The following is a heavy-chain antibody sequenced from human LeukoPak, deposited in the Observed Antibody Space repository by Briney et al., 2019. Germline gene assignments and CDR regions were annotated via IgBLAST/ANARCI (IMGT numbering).Heavy chain of an antibody. V-gene: IGHV1-46*01. CDR3: ARVNYDILTGYLTFDY. CDR1: GYTFTSYY. CDR2: INPSGGST. Sequence: ASVKVSCKASGYTFTSYYMHWVRQAPGQGLEWMGIINPSGGSTSYAQKFQGRVTMTRDTSTSTVYMEPSSLRSEDTAVYYCARVNYDILTGYLTFDYWGQGTLVTVSS. D-gene: IGHD3-9*01. J-gene: IGHJ4*02.